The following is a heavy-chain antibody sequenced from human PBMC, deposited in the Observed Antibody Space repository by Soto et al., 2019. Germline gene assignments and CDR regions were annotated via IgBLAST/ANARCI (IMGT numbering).Heavy chain of an antibody. J-gene: IGHJ6*02. D-gene: IGHD3-10*01. CDR1: GGSISSYY. V-gene: IGHV4-59*01. CDR2: IYYSGST. Sequence: PSETLSLTCTVSGGSISSYYWSWIRQPPGKGLEWIGYIYYSGSTNYNPSLKSRVTISVDTSKNQFSLKLSSVTAADTAVYYCARDSGFGEFSEDYYYYGMDVWGQGTTVTVSS. CDR3: ARDSGFGEFSEDYYYYGMDV.